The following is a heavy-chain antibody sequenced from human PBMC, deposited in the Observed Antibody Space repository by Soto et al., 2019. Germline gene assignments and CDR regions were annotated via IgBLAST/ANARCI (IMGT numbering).Heavy chain of an antibody. CDR1: GFTFSSYA. CDR2: ISGSGGST. V-gene: IGHV3-23*01. CDR3: AKGRRDYGSGITPFLDY. J-gene: IGHJ4*02. Sequence: RLSCAASGFTFSSYAMSWVRQAPGKGLEWVSAISGSGGSTYYADSVKGRFTISRDNSKNTLYLQMNSLRAEDTAVYYCAKGRRDYGSGITPFLDYWGQGTLVTVSS. D-gene: IGHD3-10*01.